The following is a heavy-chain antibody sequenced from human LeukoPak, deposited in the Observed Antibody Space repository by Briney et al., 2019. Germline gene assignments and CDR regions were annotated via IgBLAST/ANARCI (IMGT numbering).Heavy chain of an antibody. V-gene: IGHV1-18*01. CDR3: ARDSGFWSGYSVAWFDP. Sequence: ASVTVSCKASGYTFTSYGISWVRQAPGQGLEWMGWISAYNGNTNYAQTLQGRVTMTTDTSTSTAYMQLRSLRSDDTAVYYFARDSGFWSGYSVAWFDPWGQGTLVTVSS. CDR2: ISAYNGNT. J-gene: IGHJ5*02. CDR1: GYTFTSYG. D-gene: IGHD3-3*01.